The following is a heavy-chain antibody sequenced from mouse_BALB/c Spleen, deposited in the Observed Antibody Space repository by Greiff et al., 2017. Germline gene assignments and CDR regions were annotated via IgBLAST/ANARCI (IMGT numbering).Heavy chain of an antibody. D-gene: IGHD2-14*01. V-gene: IGHV14-3*02. J-gene: IGHJ4*01. CDR2: IDPANGST. Sequence: EVQLQQSGAELVKPGASVKLSCTASGYTFTDSYMHWVKQRPEQGLEWIGRIDPANGSTKYDAKFQGKATITADTSSNTAYLQLSSLTSEDSAVYYDARGGGRTYDNPMDYWGQGTSVTVSS. CDR3: ARGGGRTYDNPMDY. CDR1: GYTFTDSY.